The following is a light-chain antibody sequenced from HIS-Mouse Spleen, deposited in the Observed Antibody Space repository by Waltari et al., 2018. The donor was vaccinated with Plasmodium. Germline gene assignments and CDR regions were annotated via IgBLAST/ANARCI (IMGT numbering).Light chain of an antibody. V-gene: IGKV1-6*01. CDR1: QGIRNN. CDR2: AAS. J-gene: IGKJ2*01. Sequence: AIQMTQSPSSLSASVGDRVTLTCRASQGIRNNLAWYQQKPGQAPRLLIYAASSRASGVPSRFSGSGSGTEFTLTISSLQSEDFAAYYCLQDNNYPYTIGQGTKVEIK. CDR3: LQDNNYPYT.